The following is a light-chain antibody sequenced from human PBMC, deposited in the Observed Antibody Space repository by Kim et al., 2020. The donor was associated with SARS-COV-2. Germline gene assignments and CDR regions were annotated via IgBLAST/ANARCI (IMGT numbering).Light chain of an antibody. Sequence: DVQITQSPSSLSASVGDRVTITCRASQSINTFLNWYQQKAGKAPKLMIYGASRLQSGVPSRFSGSGSGTDFTFTISSLQPEDFATYYCQQSHNTPQTFGGGTKVDIK. CDR3: QQSHNTPQT. V-gene: IGKV1-39*01. CDR1: QSINTF. J-gene: IGKJ4*01. CDR2: GAS.